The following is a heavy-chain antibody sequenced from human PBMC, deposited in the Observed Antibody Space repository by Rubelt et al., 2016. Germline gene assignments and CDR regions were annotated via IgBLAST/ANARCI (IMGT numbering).Heavy chain of an antibody. V-gene: IGHV4-59*08. CDR3: ANGDSEEWYFDG. J-gene: IGHJ2*01. D-gene: IGHD4-17*01. CDR1: GGSISSYY. CDR2: FFYSGCT. Sequence: QVQLQESGPGLVKPSETLSLTCTVSGGSISSYYWSWTRQPPGKGLEWIGYFFYSGCTNYNPSLNSRLTISVVTSENQMLRRLSSVTAADTAVYYCANGDSEEWYFDGWGRGTLVTVSS.